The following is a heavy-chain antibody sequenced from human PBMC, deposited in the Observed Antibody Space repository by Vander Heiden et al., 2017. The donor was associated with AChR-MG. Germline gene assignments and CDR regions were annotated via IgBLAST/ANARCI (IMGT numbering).Heavy chain of an antibody. J-gene: IGHJ4*02. CDR1: GLPFGSYA. V-gene: IGHV3-33*01. CDR2: IWYDGSKK. D-gene: IGHD6-25*01. CDR3: AASIAAAVSLLDY. Sequence: QVQVVGAGGGVVQPGCSLRLSCAATGLPFGSYAMHWLCQAPGKGLEWVAVIWYDGSKKYYADSVKGRFTISRDNSKNTLYLQLNRLRADDTAVYYCAASIAAAVSLLDYWCQGTLVTVSS.